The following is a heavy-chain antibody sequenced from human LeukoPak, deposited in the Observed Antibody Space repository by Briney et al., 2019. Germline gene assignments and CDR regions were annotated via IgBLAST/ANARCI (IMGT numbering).Heavy chain of an antibody. V-gene: IGHV4-59*01. J-gene: IGHJ4*02. CDR1: GGTISSYY. CDR2: IYNSGST. Sequence: PSETLSLTCTVSGGTISSYYWNWIRQPPGKGLEWIGYIYNSGSTNFTPSLKSRVTMSVDTSKNQISLKLSSVTAADTAVYYCTRGRGWLPDCWGQGTLVTVSS. D-gene: IGHD5-24*01. CDR3: TRGRGWLPDC.